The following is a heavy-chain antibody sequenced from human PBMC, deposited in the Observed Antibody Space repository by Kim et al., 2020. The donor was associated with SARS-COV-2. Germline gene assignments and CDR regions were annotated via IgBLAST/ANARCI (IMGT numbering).Heavy chain of an antibody. J-gene: IGHJ6*02. CDR3: ARDHKTYYYYYYGMDV. V-gene: IGHV3-30*07. Sequence: SVKGRFTISRDNSKNTLYLQMNSLRADDTAVYYCARDHKTYYYYYYGMDVWAQGTTVTVSS.